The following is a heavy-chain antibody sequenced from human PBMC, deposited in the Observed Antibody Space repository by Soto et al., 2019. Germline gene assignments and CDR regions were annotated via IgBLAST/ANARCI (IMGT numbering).Heavy chain of an antibody. CDR1: GFTFSNAW. V-gene: IGHV3-15*01. CDR3: TTVAAAAGINDY. J-gene: IGHJ4*02. CDR2: IKSKTDGGTT. D-gene: IGHD6-13*01. Sequence: GGSLRLSCAASGFTFSNAWMSWVRQAPGKGLEWVGRIKSKTDGGTTDYAAPVKGRFTISRDDSKNTLYLQMNSLKTEDIAVYYCTTVAAAAGINDYWGQGTLVTVSS.